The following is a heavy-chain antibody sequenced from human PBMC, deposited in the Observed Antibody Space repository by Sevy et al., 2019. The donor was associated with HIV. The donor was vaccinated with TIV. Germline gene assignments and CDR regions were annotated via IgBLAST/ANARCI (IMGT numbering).Heavy chain of an antibody. D-gene: IGHD6-19*01. CDR1: GFTFSSYG. V-gene: IGHV3-30*18. CDR2: ISYDGSNK. CDR3: AKDSLGEYSSGWYLETFPRSPNDY. J-gene: IGHJ4*02. Sequence: QLGGSLRLSCAASGFTFSSYGMHWVRQAPGKGLEWVAVISYDGSNKYYADSVKGRFTISRDNSKNTLYLQMNSLRAEDTAVYYCAKDSLGEYSSGWYLETFPRSPNDYWGQGTLVTVSS.